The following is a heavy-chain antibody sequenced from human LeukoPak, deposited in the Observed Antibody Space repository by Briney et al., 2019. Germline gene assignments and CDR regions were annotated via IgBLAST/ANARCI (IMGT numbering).Heavy chain of an antibody. J-gene: IGHJ5*02. CDR3: ARRHYDSRGYYYEGGGWFDP. D-gene: IGHD3-22*01. CDR1: GYTFTDYG. CDR2: ISSHNGNR. V-gene: IGHV1-18*01. Sequence: ASVKVSCKASGYTFTDYGINWVRQAPGQGLEWMGWISSHNGNRNYAQRFQGRITMTTDTSTSTAYMELRSLRSDDTAAYYCARRHYDSRGYYYEGGGWFDPWGQGTLITVSS.